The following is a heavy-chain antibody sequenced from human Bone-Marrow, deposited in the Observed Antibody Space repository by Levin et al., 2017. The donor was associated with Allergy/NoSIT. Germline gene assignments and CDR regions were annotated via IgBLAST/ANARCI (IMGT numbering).Heavy chain of an antibody. Sequence: PGGSLRLSCSASAVTFIGSWMDWVRQAPGKGLEWVGNIKADGSETNYVDSVRGRFTISRDNAKKSLYLQMNSLRAEDTAVYYCAREGEWCLDLWGQGTMVTVSA. CDR1: AVTFIGSW. CDR3: AREGEWCLDL. D-gene: IGHD3-3*01. CDR2: IKADGSET. J-gene: IGHJ3*01. V-gene: IGHV3-7*01.